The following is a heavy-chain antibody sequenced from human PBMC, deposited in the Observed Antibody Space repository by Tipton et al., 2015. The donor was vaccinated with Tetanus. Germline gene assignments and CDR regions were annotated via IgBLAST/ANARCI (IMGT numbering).Heavy chain of an antibody. CDR2: INQDGNIK. CDR3: ARGMAEASNCGGDCYSDY. CDR1: GFTFSSYW. D-gene: IGHD2-21*02. J-gene: IGHJ4*02. V-gene: IGHV3-7*04. Sequence: SLRLSCAASGFTFSSYWMTWVRQAPGKGLEWVANINQDGNIKQYVDSVEGRFTISRDNAKNSLYLQMISLRAEDTAVYSCARGMAEASNCGGDCYSDYWGQGTLVTVSS.